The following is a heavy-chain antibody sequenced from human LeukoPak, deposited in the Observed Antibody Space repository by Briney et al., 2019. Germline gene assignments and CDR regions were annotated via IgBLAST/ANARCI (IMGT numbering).Heavy chain of an antibody. J-gene: IGHJ4*02. CDR3: AKGSENYGDSNDY. CDR2: IVVGSGNT. D-gene: IGHD4-17*01. CDR1: GFTFTSSA. Sequence: GASVKVSCKASGFTFTSSAVQWVRQARGQGLEWIGWIVVGSGNTNYAQKFQERVTINRDMSTSTAYMELSSLRSEDTAVYYCAKGSENYGDSNDYWGQGTLVTVSS. V-gene: IGHV1-58*01.